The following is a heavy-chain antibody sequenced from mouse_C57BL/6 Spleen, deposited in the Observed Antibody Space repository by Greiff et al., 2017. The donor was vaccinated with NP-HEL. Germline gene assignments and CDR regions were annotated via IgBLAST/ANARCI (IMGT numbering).Heavy chain of an antibody. J-gene: IGHJ1*03. CDR3: ARHYGSNWYFDV. Sequence: QVQLQQPGAELVRPGSSVKLSCKASGYTFTSYWMDWVKQRPGQGLEWIGNIYPSDSETHYNQKFKDKATLTVDKSSSTAYMQLSSLTSEDSAVYYCARHYGSNWYFDVWGTGTTVTVSS. D-gene: IGHD1-1*01. V-gene: IGHV1-61*01. CDR2: IYPSDSET. CDR1: GYTFTSYW.